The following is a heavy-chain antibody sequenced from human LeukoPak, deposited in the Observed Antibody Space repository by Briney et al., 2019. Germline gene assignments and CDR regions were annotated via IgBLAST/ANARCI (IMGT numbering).Heavy chain of an antibody. D-gene: IGHD5-24*01. CDR3: AREIFEMATIREDY. J-gene: IGHJ4*02. Sequence: PSETLSLTCTVSGGSISSSSYYWGWIRQPPGKGLEWIGSIYYSGSTYYNPSLKSRVTISVDTSKNQFSLKLSSVTAADTAVYYCAREIFEMATIREDYWGQGTLVTVSS. CDR1: GGSISSSSYY. V-gene: IGHV4-39*07. CDR2: IYYSGST.